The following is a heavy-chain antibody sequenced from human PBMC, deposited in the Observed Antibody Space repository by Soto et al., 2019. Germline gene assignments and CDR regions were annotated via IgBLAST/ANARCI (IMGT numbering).Heavy chain of an antibody. D-gene: IGHD3-16*01. J-gene: IGHJ4*02. CDR2: IYYSGST. V-gene: IGHV4-31*03. CDR1: GGSISSGGYY. Sequence: SETLSLTCTVSGGSISSGGYYWSWIRQHPGKGLEWIGYIYYSGSTNYNPSLKSRVTISVDTSKNQFSLKLSSVTAADTAVYYCAGTGPGGVDYWGQGTLVTVSS. CDR3: AGTGPGGVDY.